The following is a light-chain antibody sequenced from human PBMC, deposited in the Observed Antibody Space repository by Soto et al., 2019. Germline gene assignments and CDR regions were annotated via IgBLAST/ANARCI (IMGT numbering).Light chain of an antibody. V-gene: IGKV3-20*01. Sequence: EIVLTQSPDTLSLSPGERATLSCRASQSVSNNYLAWYQQKPGQAPRLLIYGASSRPGGIPDKFSGSGSGTDFTLTINRLAPEDFAVYYCQQYGRSPYTFAQGTKLEI. J-gene: IGKJ2*01. CDR2: GAS. CDR3: QQYGRSPYT. CDR1: QSVSNNY.